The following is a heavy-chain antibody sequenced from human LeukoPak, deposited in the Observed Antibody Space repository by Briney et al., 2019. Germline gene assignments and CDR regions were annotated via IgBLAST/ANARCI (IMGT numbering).Heavy chain of an antibody. CDR2: INERGTDS. V-gene: IGHV3-74*03. Sequence: GGSLRLSCTASGFTFSGHWIHWVRHPPGMGLVWVSRINERGTDSMYAESVKGRFTISRDNAKNTVYLQMNSLRAEDTAVYYCVRDETLWTLDWWGQGTLVSVSS. CDR3: VRDETLWTLDW. D-gene: IGHD1-1*01. CDR1: GFTFSGHW. J-gene: IGHJ4*02.